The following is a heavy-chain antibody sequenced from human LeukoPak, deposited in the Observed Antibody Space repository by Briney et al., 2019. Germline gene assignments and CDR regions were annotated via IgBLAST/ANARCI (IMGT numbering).Heavy chain of an antibody. CDR2: INERGTDS. V-gene: IGHV3-74*03. Sequence: GGSLRLSCTASGFTFSGHWIHWVRHPPGMGLVWVSRINERGTDSMYAESVKGRFTISRDNAKNTVYLQMNSLRAEDTAVYYCVRDETLWTLDWWGQGTLVSVSS. CDR3: VRDETLWTLDW. D-gene: IGHD1-1*01. CDR1: GFTFSGHW. J-gene: IGHJ4*02.